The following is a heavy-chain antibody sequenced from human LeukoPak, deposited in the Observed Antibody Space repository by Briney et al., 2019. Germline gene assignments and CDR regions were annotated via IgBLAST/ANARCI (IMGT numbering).Heavy chain of an antibody. V-gene: IGHV3-48*03. J-gene: IGHJ4*02. CDR3: IVFAVTGTLGFDY. Sequence: GGSLRLSCAASGFTFSSYEMNWVRQAPGKGLEWVSYISSFGSTIYYADSVKGRFTISRDNAKNSLSLQMNSLRAEDTAVYYCIVFAVTGTLGFDYWGQGTLVTVSS. D-gene: IGHD6-19*01. CDR1: GFTFSSYE. CDR2: ISSFGSTI.